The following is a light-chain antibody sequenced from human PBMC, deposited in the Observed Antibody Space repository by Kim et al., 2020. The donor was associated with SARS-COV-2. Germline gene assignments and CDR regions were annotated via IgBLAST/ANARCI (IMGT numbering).Light chain of an antibody. CDR2: GAS. CDR3: QQNNNWPLT. V-gene: IGKV3-15*01. CDR1: QSVRSN. Sequence: PGERAPLSCRASQSVRSNLAWYQLKPGQPPRLLIYGASTRATGIPARFSGSGSGTEFTLTISSLQSEDLAFYYCQQNNNWPLTFGGGTKVDIK. J-gene: IGKJ4*01.